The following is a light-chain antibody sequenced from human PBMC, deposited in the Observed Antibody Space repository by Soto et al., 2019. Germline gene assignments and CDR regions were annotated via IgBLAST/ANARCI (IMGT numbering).Light chain of an antibody. V-gene: IGLV7-46*01. CDR3: LLSYIGADVRRV. J-gene: IGLJ3*02. CDR1: TGTVTGGHY. Sequence: QAVVTQEPSLTVSPGGTVTLTCGSSTGTVTGGHYPFWFQQKPGQAPTTLIYDTINKHSWRPARFSGSLLGGKAALTLSGAQPEDEAEYYCLLSYIGADVRRVFGGGTKLTVL. CDR2: DTI.